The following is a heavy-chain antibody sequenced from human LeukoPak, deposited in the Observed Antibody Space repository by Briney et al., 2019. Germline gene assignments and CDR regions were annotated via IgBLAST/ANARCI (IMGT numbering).Heavy chain of an antibody. V-gene: IGHV4-34*01. Sequence: SETLSLTCAVYGGSFSGYYRSWIRQPPGKGLERIGEINHSGSTNYNPSLKSRVTISVDTSKNQFSLKLSSVTAADTAVYYCARGYRGVRGSHWFDPWGQGTLVTVSS. CDR3: ARGYRGVRGSHWFDP. D-gene: IGHD3-10*01. CDR1: GGSFSGYY. CDR2: INHSGST. J-gene: IGHJ5*02.